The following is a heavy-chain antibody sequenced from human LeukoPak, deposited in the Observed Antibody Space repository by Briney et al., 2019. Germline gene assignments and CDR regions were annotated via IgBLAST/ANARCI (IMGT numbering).Heavy chain of an antibody. CDR3: ARDGGSYFDY. J-gene: IGHJ4*02. V-gene: IGHV1-46*01. CDR2: INPSGGST. D-gene: IGHD1-26*01. Sequence: GASVTVSCKASVYTFTIYYMHWVRQAPGQGLEWMGIINPSGGSTSYAQKFQCRVTMTRDTSTSTVYMELSSLRSEDTAVYYCARDGGSYFDYWGQGTLVTVSS. CDR1: VYTFTIYY.